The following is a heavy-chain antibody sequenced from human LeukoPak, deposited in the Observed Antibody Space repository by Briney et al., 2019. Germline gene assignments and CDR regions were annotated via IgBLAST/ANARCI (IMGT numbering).Heavy chain of an antibody. D-gene: IGHD1-1*01. CDR1: GGSISSYY. CDR3: AAFLLQQINVFDI. J-gene: IGHJ3*02. V-gene: IGHV4-59*08. CDR2: IYYSGST. Sequence: SETLSLTCTVSGGSISSYYWSWIRQPPGKGLEWIGYIYYSGSTNYNPSLKSRVTISVDTSKNQFSLKLTSVTAADTAVYYCAAFLLQQINVFDIWGQGTMVTVSS.